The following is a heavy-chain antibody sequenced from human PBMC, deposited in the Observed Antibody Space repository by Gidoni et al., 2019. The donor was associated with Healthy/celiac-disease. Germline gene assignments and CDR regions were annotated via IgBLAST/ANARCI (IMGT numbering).Heavy chain of an antibody. D-gene: IGHD2-15*01. CDR2: IDWDDDK. CDR1: GFSLSTSGMC. CDR3: ARIPGGSCYDTGDY. Sequence: QVTLRESGPALVKPTQTLTLTCTFSGFSLSTSGMCVSWIRQPPGKALEWLARIDWDDDKYYSTSLKTRLTISKDTSKNQVVLTMTNMDPVDTATYYCARIPGGSCYDTGDYWGQGTLVTVSS. J-gene: IGHJ4*02. V-gene: IGHV2-70*15.